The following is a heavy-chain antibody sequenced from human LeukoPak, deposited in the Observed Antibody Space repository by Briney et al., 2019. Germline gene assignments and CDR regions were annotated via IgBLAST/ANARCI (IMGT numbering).Heavy chain of an antibody. CDR1: GGSISSYY. Sequence: SETLSLTCTVSGGSISSYYWSWIRQPPGKGLEWIGYIYYSGSTNYNPSLKSRVTISVDTSKNQFSLKLSPVTAADTAVYYCARGGAVTTDLDYWGQGTLVTVSS. V-gene: IGHV4-59*01. J-gene: IGHJ4*02. CDR3: ARGGAVTTDLDY. CDR2: IYYSGST. D-gene: IGHD4-17*01.